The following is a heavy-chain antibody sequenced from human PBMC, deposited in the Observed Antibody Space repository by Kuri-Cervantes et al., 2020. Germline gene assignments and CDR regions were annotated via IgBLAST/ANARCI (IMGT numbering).Heavy chain of an antibody. Sequence: ASVEVSCKASGYTFTSYDINWVRQATGQGLEWMGWMNPKSGNTGYAQRFQGRVTMTRSTSISTAYMELSSLRSEDTAVYYCSRGLNIAAAANYWGQGTLVTVSS. CDR3: SRGLNIAAAANY. D-gene: IGHD6-13*01. CDR2: MNPKSGNT. V-gene: IGHV1-8*02. J-gene: IGHJ4*02. CDR1: GYTFTSYD.